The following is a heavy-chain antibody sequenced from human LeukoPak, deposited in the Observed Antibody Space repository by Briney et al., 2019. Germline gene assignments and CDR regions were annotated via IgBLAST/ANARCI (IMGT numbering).Heavy chain of an antibody. Sequence: GGSLRLSCAASGFIFSNYAMSWVRQAPGKGLQWVSAFSGSGGSTYYADSVEGRFTISRDNSRNTLYLQMNSLRAEDTAVYYCARSGLSRFGFWGQGTLVTVSS. V-gene: IGHV3-23*01. D-gene: IGHD2/OR15-2a*01. CDR2: FSGSGGST. J-gene: IGHJ4*02. CDR1: GFIFSNYA. CDR3: ARSGLSRFGF.